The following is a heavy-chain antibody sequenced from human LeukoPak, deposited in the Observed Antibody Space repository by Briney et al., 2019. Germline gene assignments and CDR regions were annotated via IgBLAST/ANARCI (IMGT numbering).Heavy chain of an antibody. V-gene: IGHV3-30*18. J-gene: IGHJ3*02. Sequence: GGSLRLSCAASGFTFSSYGMHWVRQAPGKGLEWAAVISYDGSNKYYADSVKGRFTISRDNSKNTLYLQMNSLRAEDTAVYYCAKAGCSGGGCYSEVNAFDIWGQGTMVTVSS. CDR3: AKAGCSGGGCYSEVNAFDI. D-gene: IGHD2-15*01. CDR2: ISYDGSNK. CDR1: GFTFSSYG.